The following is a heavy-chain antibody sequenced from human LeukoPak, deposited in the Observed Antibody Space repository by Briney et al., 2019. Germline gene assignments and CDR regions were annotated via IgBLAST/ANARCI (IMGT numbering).Heavy chain of an antibody. Sequence: SVKVSCKVSGYTLTELSMHWVRQAPGKGLEWMGGFDPEDGETIYAQKFQGRVTMTEDTSTDTAYMELSSLRSEDTAVYYCATRFTEVVAAIARNNWFDPWGQGTLVTVSS. CDR1: GYTLTELS. D-gene: IGHD2-15*01. CDR2: FDPEDGET. J-gene: IGHJ5*02. CDR3: ATRFTEVVAAIARNNWFDP. V-gene: IGHV1-24*01.